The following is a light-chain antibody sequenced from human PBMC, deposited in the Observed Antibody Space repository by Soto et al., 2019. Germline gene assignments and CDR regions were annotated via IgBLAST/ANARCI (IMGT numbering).Light chain of an antibody. J-gene: IGKJ2*01. V-gene: IGKV1-33*01. CDR3: QQYDNLPPYT. CDR2: DAS. Sequence: DIQMTQSPSSLSASVGDRVTITCQASQDISNYLNWYQQKPGKAPKLLIYDASNLETGVTSRFSGSGSGTDFTFTICSLQPEDIATYYCQQYDNLPPYTFGQGTKLEIK. CDR1: QDISNY.